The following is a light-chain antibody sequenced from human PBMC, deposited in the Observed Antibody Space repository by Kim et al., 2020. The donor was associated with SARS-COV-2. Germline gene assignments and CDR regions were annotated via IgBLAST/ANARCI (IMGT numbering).Light chain of an antibody. CDR1: SNDVGGYNL. V-gene: IGLV2-23*01. CDR2: EGT. Sequence: GQSVTIPCTGASNDVGGYNLVSWYQQHPGKVPQLMIYEGTKRPSGVSNRFSGSKSGNTASLTISGLQAADEAEYYCCSFAGGSTYVFGTGTKVTVL. CDR3: CSFAGGSTYV. J-gene: IGLJ1*01.